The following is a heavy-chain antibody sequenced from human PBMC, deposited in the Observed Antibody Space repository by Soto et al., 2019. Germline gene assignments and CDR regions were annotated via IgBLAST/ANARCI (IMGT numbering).Heavy chain of an antibody. CDR3: ARDGGSSGYYGDY. CDR2: ISSSSSYI. CDR1: GFTFSSYS. J-gene: IGHJ4*02. Sequence: EVQLVESGGGLVKPGGSLRLSCAASGFTFSSYSMNWVRQAPGKGLEWVSSISSSSSYIYYADSVKGRFTISRDNAKNSLYLQMNSLRAEDTAVYYCARDGGSSGYYGDYWGQGTLVTVSS. D-gene: IGHD3-22*01. V-gene: IGHV3-21*01.